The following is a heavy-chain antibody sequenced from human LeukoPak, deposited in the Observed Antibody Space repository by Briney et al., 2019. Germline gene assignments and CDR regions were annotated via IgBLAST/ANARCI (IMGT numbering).Heavy chain of an antibody. CDR2: MSYDGSNK. D-gene: IGHD4-17*01. Sequence: PGRSLRLSCAASGFTFSSYGMHWVRQAPGEGLEWVAVMSYDGSNKFYADSVKGRFTISRDNSKNTLYLQMNSLRAEDTAVYYCARDGHDYGDSPYYFDYWGQGTLVTVSS. J-gene: IGHJ4*02. CDR3: ARDGHDYGDSPYYFDY. CDR1: GFTFSSYG. V-gene: IGHV3-30*03.